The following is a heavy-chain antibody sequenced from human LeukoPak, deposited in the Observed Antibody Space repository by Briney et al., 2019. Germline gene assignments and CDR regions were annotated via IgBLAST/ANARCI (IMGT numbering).Heavy chain of an antibody. CDR1: GFTFSSYA. Sequence: GGSLRLSCAASGFTFSSYAMSWVRQAPGKGLEWVSAISGSGGSTYYADSVKGRFTISRDNSKNTLYLQMNSLRAEDTAVYYCAKDLLAVAVYYYYGMDVWGQGTTVTVSS. CDR2: ISGSGGST. CDR3: AKDLLAVAVYYYYGMDV. J-gene: IGHJ6*02. V-gene: IGHV3-23*01. D-gene: IGHD6-19*01.